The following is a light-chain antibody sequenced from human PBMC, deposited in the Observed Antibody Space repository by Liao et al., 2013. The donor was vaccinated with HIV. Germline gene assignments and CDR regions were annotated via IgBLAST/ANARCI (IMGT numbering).Light chain of an antibody. V-gene: IGLV3-21*01. CDR1: NIGSKS. CDR3: QAWDSSTDYV. Sequence: SYELTQPPSVSVSPGQTARITCGGNNIGSKSVHWYQQKPGQAPVLVIYYDSDRPSGIPERFSGSNSGNTATLTISGTQAMDEADYYCQAWDSSTDYVFGTGTKVTVL. CDR2: YDS. J-gene: IGLJ1*01.